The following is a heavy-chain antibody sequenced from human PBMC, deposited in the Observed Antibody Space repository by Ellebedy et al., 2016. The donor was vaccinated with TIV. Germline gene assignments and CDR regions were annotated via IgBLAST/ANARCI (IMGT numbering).Heavy chain of an antibody. CDR2: LHSGGTT. CDR1: GFTISNNY. D-gene: IGHD4-17*01. V-gene: IGHV3-53*01. J-gene: IGHJ4*02. Sequence: GESLKISXAASGFTISNNYMSSVRQAPGKGLEWVAILHSGGTTFYADSVKGRFTISRDSSKNTLYLQMNSLRVEDTAVYYCARAPTVTSVFDCWGQGTLVTVSS. CDR3: ARAPTVTSVFDC.